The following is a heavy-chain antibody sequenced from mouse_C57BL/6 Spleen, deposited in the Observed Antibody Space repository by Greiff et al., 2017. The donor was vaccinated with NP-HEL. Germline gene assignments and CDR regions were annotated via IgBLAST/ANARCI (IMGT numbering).Heavy chain of an antibody. V-gene: IGHV1-42*01. CDR3: ASSLDWFAY. J-gene: IGHJ3*01. Sequence: VQLKQSGPELVKPGASVKISCKASGYSFTGYYMNWVKQSPEKSLEWIGEINPSTGGTTYNQKFKAKATLTVDKSSSTAYMQLKSLTSEDSAVYYCASSLDWFAYWGQGTLVTVSA. CDR1: GYSFTGYY. D-gene: IGHD6-1*01. CDR2: INPSTGGT.